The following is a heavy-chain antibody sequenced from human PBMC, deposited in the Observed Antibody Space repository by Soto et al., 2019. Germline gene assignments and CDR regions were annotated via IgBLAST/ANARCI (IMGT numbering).Heavy chain of an antibody. D-gene: IGHD3-10*01. CDR2: IYTSGST. Sequence: SETLSLTCTVSGGSISSYYWSWTRQPAGKGLEWIGRIYTSGSTNYNPSLKSRVTMSVDTSKNQFSLKLSSVTAADTAVYYCARLRVEYYYGSGSYYWFDPWGQGTLVTVSS. CDR3: ARLRVEYYYGSGSYYWFDP. V-gene: IGHV4-4*07. J-gene: IGHJ5*02. CDR1: GGSISSYY.